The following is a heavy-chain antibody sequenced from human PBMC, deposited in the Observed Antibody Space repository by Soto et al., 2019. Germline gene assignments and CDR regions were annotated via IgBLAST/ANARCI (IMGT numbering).Heavy chain of an antibody. V-gene: IGHV4-39*01. D-gene: IGHD3-10*01. CDR1: GGSISSSSYY. CDR3: ARHGGPRPDRGVAFDY. Sequence: SETLSLTCTVSGGSISSSSYYWGWIRQPPGKGLEWIGSICYSGSTYYNPSLKSRVTISVDTSKNQFSLKLSSVTAADTAVYYCARHGGPRPDRGVAFDYWGQGTLVTVSS. J-gene: IGHJ4*02. CDR2: ICYSGST.